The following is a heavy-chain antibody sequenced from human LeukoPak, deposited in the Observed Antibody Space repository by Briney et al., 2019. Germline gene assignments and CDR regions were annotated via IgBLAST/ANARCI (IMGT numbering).Heavy chain of an antibody. V-gene: IGHV3-74*01. J-gene: IGHJ4*02. CDR2: INTDGSSL. CDR3: ARRINYYDSSGYYYVRYFDS. Sequence: GGSLRLSCAASGFTFSAYYMSWVRQAPGKGPVWVARINTDGSSLNYADSVEGRFTISRDNAKNTLYLQMNSLGAEDTAVYYCARRINYYDSSGYYYVRYFDSWGQGTLVAVSS. D-gene: IGHD3-22*01. CDR1: GFTFSAYY.